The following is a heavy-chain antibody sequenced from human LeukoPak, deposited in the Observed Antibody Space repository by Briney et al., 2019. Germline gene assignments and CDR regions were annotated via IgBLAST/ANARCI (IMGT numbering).Heavy chain of an antibody. D-gene: IGHD3-10*01. CDR1: GFTFSSYA. CDR2: ISGSGGST. Sequence: GGSLRLSCAASGFTFSSYAMSWVRQAPGKGLEWVSAISGSGGSTYYADSVKGRFTISRDNSKNTLYLQMNSLRAEDTAVYYCAREGGILLWFGELRDWGQGTLVTVSS. J-gene: IGHJ4*02. V-gene: IGHV3-23*01. CDR3: AREGGILLWFGELRD.